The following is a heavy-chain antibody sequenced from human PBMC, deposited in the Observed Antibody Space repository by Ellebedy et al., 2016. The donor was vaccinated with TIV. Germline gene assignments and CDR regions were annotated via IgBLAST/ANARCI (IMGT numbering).Heavy chain of an antibody. CDR1: GYSFTSHW. D-gene: IGHD2-15*01. CDR3: ASDGVARSAFDI. Sequence: GESLKISCQGSGYSFTSHWIVWVRQLPGRGLEYMGIIYPGDSDTRYSPSFQGHVTISVDKSISTAYLQWNSLKASDTAMYYCASDGVARSAFDIWGQGTMVIVSS. V-gene: IGHV5-51*01. CDR2: IYPGDSDT. J-gene: IGHJ3*02.